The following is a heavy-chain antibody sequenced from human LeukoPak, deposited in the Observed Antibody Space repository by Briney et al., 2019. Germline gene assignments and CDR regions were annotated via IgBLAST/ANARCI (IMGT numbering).Heavy chain of an antibody. CDR3: ARTEYYYDSSGHPRSNAFDI. CDR1: GYXFSSYG. D-gene: IGHD3-22*01. Sequence: ASVKVSCKSSGYXFSSYGIIWVRQAPGQGLEWMGWISAYNGNTNYAQKLQGRVTMTTDTSTSTAYMELRSLRSDDTAVYYCARTEYYYDSSGHPRSNAFDIWGQGTMVTVSS. J-gene: IGHJ3*02. CDR2: ISAYNGNT. V-gene: IGHV1-18*01.